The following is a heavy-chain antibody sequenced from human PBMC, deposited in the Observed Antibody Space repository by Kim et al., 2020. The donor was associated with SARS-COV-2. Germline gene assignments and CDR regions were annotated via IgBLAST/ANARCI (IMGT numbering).Heavy chain of an antibody. J-gene: IGHJ3*02. CDR2: VWWDGSDT. V-gene: IGHV3-30*02. Sequence: GGSLRLSCVASGFTFTNYGIHWVRQAPGKGLEWVAVVWWDGSDTAYADSVKGRFTISRENSKNTLLLQMTSLRAEDTAVYYCTTFDMWGQGTMVTVSS. CDR3: TTFDM. CDR1: GFTFTNYG.